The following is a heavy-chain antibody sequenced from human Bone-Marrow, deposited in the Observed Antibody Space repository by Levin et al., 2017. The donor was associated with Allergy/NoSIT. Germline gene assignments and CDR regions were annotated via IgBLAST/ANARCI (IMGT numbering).Heavy chain of an antibody. CDR3: ARARYGSGSYDIEFDY. CDR1: GFTFSSYG. D-gene: IGHD3-10*01. V-gene: IGHV3-33*01. Sequence: PGGSLRLSCAASGFTFSSYGMHWVRQAPGKGLEWVAVIWYDGSNKYYADSVKGRFTISRDNSKNTLYLQMNSLRAEDTAVYYCARARYGSGSYDIEFDYWGQGTLVTVSS. CDR2: IWYDGSNK. J-gene: IGHJ4*02.